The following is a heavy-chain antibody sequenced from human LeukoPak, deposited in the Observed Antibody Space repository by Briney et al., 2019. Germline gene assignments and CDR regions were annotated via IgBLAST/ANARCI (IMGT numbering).Heavy chain of an antibody. J-gene: IGHJ4*02. CDR2: IYTSGST. CDR3: ARDRGSGGYFDY. CDR1: GGSFSSNY. D-gene: IGHD3-16*01. Sequence: SETLSLTCTVSGGSFSSNYWSWIRQPAGKGLEWLGRIYTSGSTNYNPSLRGRVTMLVDTSKNQFSLKLSSLTAADTAVYYCARDRGSGGYFDYWGQGTLVTVSS. V-gene: IGHV4-4*07.